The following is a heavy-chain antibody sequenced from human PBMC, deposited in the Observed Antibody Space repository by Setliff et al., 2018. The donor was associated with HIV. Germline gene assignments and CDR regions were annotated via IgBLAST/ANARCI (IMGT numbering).Heavy chain of an antibody. CDR1: GFTFSSYA. CDR3: VKGGYNFWSGYPDAFDI. V-gene: IGHV3-64D*06. CDR2: ISSNGGST. Sequence: AGGSLRLSCSASGFTFSSYAMHWVRQAPGKGLEYVSAISSNGGSTYYADSVKGRFTISRDNSKNTLYLQMSSLRAEDTAVYYCVKGGYNFWSGYPDAFDIWGQGTMVTVSS. J-gene: IGHJ3*02. D-gene: IGHD3-3*01.